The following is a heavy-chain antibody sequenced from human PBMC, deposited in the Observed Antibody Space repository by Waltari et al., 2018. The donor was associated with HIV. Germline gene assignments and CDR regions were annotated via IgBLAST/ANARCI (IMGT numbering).Heavy chain of an antibody. V-gene: IGHV4-34*01. CDR2: INHAGIT. J-gene: IGHJ4*02. CDR1: GESFSGNY. Sequence: QVQLNQWGAGLLKPSETLSLTCAVSGESFSGNYWTWIRQPPGKGLEWIGEINHAGITNYNPSVKSRVTMSVDTSMNQFSLKLTSVTAADTALYYCARRAPMAYFDYWGQGSLVTVSS. CDR3: ARRAPMAYFDY. D-gene: IGHD2-8*01.